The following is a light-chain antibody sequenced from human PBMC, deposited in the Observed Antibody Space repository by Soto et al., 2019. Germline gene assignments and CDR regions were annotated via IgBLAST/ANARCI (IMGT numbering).Light chain of an antibody. CDR3: QSYDSSLSGYVV. Sequence: QSVLTQPPSVSGAPGQRVTISCTGSSSNIGAGYDVHWYQQLPGTAPKLLIYGNSNRPSGVPDRFSGSKSGTSASLAITGVQAEDEADYYCQSYDSSLSGYVVFGGGTKRTVL. CDR1: SSNIGAGYD. J-gene: IGLJ2*01. V-gene: IGLV1-40*01. CDR2: GNS.